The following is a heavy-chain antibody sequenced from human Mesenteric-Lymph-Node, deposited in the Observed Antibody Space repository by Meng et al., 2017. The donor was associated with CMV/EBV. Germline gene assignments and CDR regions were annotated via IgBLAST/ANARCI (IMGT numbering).Heavy chain of an antibody. Sequence: SVKVSCKAPGGTFSGYAINWVRQAPGQGLEWMGGVTPLLEKSNYAQKFQGRVTVTADKSTGTSYMDLSSLKSEDTAVYYYVSRNYVGAFDIWGQGTLVTVSS. CDR2: VTPLLEKS. J-gene: IGHJ3*02. D-gene: IGHD1-7*01. CDR3: VSRNYVGAFDI. V-gene: IGHV1-69*10. CDR1: GGTFSGYA.